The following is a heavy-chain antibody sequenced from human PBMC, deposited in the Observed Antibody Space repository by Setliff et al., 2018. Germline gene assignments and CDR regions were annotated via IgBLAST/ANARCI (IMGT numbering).Heavy chain of an antibody. CDR2: ISGSGGST. D-gene: IGHD3-10*01. Sequence: GGSLRLSCAASGFTFSSYAMSWVRQAPGKGLEWVSAISGSGGSTYYADSGKCRFTISRDNSKNTRYLQMKSLRAEKTAVYYCAKNGFGVVTLGVNNWFDPWGQGTLVTVSS. CDR3: AKNGFGVVTLGVNNWFDP. J-gene: IGHJ5*02. V-gene: IGHV3-23*01. CDR1: GFTFSSYA.